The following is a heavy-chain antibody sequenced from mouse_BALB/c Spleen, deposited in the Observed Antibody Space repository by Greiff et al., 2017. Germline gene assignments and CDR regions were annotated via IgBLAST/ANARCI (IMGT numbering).Heavy chain of an antibody. CDR1: GYSITSDYA. D-gene: IGHD1-2*01. J-gene: IGHJ2*01. CDR3: ARIITALYYFDY. V-gene: IGHV3-2*02. Sequence: VQLKESGPGLVKPSQSLSLTCTVTGYSITSDYAWNWIRQFPGNKLEWMGYISYSGSTSYNPSLKSRISITRDTSKNQFFLQLNSVTTEDTATYYCARIITALYYFDYWGQGTTLTVSS. CDR2: ISYSGST.